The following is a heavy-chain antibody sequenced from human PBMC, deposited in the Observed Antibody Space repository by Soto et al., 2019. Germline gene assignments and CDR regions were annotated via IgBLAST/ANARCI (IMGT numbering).Heavy chain of an antibody. CDR2: ISGSGGST. J-gene: IGHJ4*02. CDR3: AKDPDIVATIIFDY. Sequence: SLRLSCAASGFTFSSYAMSFVLQAAGKGLEWVSAISGSGGSTYYADSVKGRFTISRDNSKNTLYLQMNSLRAEDTAVYYCAKDPDIVATIIFDYWGQGTLVTVSS. D-gene: IGHD5-12*01. V-gene: IGHV3-23*01. CDR1: GFTFSSYA.